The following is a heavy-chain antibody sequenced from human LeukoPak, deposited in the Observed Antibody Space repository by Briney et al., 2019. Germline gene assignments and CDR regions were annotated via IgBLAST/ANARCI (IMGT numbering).Heavy chain of an antibody. J-gene: IGHJ4*02. D-gene: IGHD1-14*01. CDR1: GYTFTGYY. CDR2: IDPNNGGT. Sequence: GASVKVSCKTSGYTFTGYYIHLLRQAPGQGLEWMAWIDPNNGGTNYAHKFKGRVTMTRDTSISTAYMEVSSLRSDDTAVYYCARELIGFHDHTNKGFFDSWGQGTLVTVSS. V-gene: IGHV1-2*02. CDR3: ARELIGFHDHTNKGFFDS.